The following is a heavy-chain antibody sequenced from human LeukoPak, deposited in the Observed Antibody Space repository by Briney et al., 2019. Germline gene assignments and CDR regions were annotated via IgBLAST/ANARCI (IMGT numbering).Heavy chain of an antibody. Sequence: GGSLRLSCAASGFSFSSYGWHWVRQAPGKGLEWVAVISYDGRDKLYADSVNGRFTISRDNSKSTLYLQRNSLRAEDTAVYYCAKGISTQWLVDYWGQGTLVTVSS. CDR2: ISYDGRDK. J-gene: IGHJ4*02. CDR3: AKGISTQWLVDY. CDR1: GFSFSSYG. V-gene: IGHV3-30*18. D-gene: IGHD6-19*01.